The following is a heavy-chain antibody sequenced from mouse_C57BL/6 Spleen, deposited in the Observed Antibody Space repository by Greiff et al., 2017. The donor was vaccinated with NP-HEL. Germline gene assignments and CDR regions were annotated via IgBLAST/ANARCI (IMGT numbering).Heavy chain of an antibody. V-gene: IGHV2-9*01. CDR3: AKHLYYGSSYDAMDY. J-gene: IGHJ4*01. CDR1: GFSLTSYG. D-gene: IGHD1-1*01. Sequence: VQLQESGPGLVAPSQSLSITCTVSGFSLTSYGVDWVRQPPGKGLEWLGVIWGGGSTNYYSALMSRLSISKDNSKSQVCLKMNRLQTEDTAMYYCAKHLYYGSSYDAMDYWGQGTSVTVSS. CDR2: IWGGGST.